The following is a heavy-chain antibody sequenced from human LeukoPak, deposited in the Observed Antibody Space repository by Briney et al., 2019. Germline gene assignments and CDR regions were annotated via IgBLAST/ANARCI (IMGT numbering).Heavy chain of an antibody. D-gene: IGHD6-13*01. CDR1: GYTFTDYY. CDR3: VRDLFFAAAEREGDDY. J-gene: IGHJ4*02. Sequence: ASVKVSCKASGYTFTDYYIHWVRQAPGQGLEWMGWINPNTAGTNYEQKFQGRVTMTRGTSISTVYMELSRLRSDDTAVYYCVRDLFFAAAEREGDDYWGQGTLVTVSS. CDR2: INPNTAGT. V-gene: IGHV1-2*02.